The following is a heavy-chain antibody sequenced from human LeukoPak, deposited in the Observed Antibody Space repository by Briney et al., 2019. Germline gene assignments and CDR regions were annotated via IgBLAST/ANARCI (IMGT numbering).Heavy chain of an antibody. CDR3: ARDLQSGSGSFFNPVDY. V-gene: IGHV3-33*01. CDR2: IWFDGSNK. J-gene: IGHJ4*02. CDR1: GFIFSNYG. Sequence: GGSLRLSCAASGFIFSNYGRHWVRQTPGKGLEWVAVIWFDGSNKYYADSVKGRFTISRDNSRNTLYLRMNSLRAEDTAVYYCARDLQSGSGSFFNPVDYWGQGTLVTVSS. D-gene: IGHD3-10*01.